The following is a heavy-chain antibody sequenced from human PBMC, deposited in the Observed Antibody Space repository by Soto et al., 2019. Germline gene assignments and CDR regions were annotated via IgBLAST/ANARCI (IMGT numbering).Heavy chain of an antibody. V-gene: IGHV3-74*01. J-gene: IGHJ4*02. Sequence: EVQLVESGGGLVQPGESLRLSCEASGFTFSNHWMHWVRQAPGKGPVWVARIKTDGSTTNDADYVKGRFTVSRDNAKNTLFLQMNSLRVEDTAVYYCARNWNGVDYWGQGNLVTVSS. CDR3: ARNWNGVDY. CDR1: GFTFSNHW. CDR2: IKTDGSTT. D-gene: IGHD1-1*01.